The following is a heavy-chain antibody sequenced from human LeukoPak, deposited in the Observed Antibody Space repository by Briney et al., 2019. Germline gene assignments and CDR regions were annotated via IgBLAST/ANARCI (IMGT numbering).Heavy chain of an antibody. Sequence: GGSLRLSCAASGFTFSSYWMSWVRQAPGKGLEWVASIKQDGSEKYYVDSVKGRFTISRDNAKNSLYLQMNSLRAEDTAVYYCARVGWRVATSNYYFDYWGQGTLVTVSS. V-gene: IGHV3-7*01. D-gene: IGHD5-12*01. CDR3: ARVGWRVATSNYYFDY. CDR2: IKQDGSEK. CDR1: GFTFSSYW. J-gene: IGHJ4*02.